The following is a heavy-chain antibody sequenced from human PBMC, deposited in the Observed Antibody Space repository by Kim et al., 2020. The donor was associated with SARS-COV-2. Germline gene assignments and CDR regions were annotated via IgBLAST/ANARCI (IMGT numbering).Heavy chain of an antibody. CDR1: GFTFSSYG. D-gene: IGHD1-26*01. Sequence: GGSLRLSCAASGFTFSSYGMHWVRQAPGKGLEWVAVISYDGSNKYYADSVKGRFTISRDNSKNTLYLQMNSLRAEDTAVYYCAKDWGGSYYAAGYWGQGTLVTVSS. CDR3: AKDWGGSYYAAGY. CDR2: ISYDGSNK. V-gene: IGHV3-30*18. J-gene: IGHJ4*02.